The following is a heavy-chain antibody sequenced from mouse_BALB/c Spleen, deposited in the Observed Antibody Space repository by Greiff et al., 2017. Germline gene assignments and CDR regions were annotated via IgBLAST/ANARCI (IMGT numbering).Heavy chain of an antibody. Sequence: QVQLKQSGAELVRPGVSVKISCKGSGYTFTDYAMHWVKQSHAKSLEWIGVISTYYGDASYNQKFKGKATMTVDKSSSTAYMELARLTSEDSAIYYCARTHYGSTFDYWGQGTTLTVSS. CDR2: ISTYYGDA. V-gene: IGHV1S137*01. D-gene: IGHD1-1*01. CDR3: ARTHYGSTFDY. CDR1: GYTFTDYA. J-gene: IGHJ2*01.